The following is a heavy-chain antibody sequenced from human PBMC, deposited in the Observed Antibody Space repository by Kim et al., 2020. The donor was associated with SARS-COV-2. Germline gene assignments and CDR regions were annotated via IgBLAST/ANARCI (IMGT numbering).Heavy chain of an antibody. Sequence: SYTNYAPSLEGRFTISRDNANKSLYLQMNSLRGEDTGVYYCARKDTGMDVWGQGTTVTVSS. V-gene: IGHV3-11*06. CDR2: SYT. J-gene: IGHJ6*02. CDR3: ARKDTGMDV.